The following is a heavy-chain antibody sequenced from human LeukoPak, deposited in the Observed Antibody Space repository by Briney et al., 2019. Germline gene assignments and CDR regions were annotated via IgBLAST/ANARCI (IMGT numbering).Heavy chain of an antibody. CDR3: ASTRRAAVDGRFGS. V-gene: IGHV4-4*09. Sequence: AATLSLTCNVSGASMSSNYWSWIRQPPGKGLEWIGYIYHSGDTNYSPSLESRVTMSVDESKNQFSLRVHFVSAADTAVYYCASTRRAAVDGRFGSWGQGTLVTVSS. CDR1: GASMSSNY. J-gene: IGHJ4*02. D-gene: IGHD6-19*01. CDR2: IYHSGDT.